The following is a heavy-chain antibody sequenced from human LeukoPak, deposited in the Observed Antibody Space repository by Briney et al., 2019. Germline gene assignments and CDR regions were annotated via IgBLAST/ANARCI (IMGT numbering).Heavy chain of an antibody. V-gene: IGHV3-30*18. D-gene: IGHD4-23*01. CDR3: AKDAHLQNPLAWYLPQSGYYYYGMDV. CDR1: GFTFSTYA. CDR2: ISYDGSNK. Sequence: QSGGSLRLSCAASGFTFSTYAMSWVRQAPGKGLEWVAVISYDGSNKYYADSVKGRFTISRDNSKNTLYLQMNSLRAEDTAVYYCAKDAHLQNPLAWYLPQSGYYYYGMDVWGRGTTVTVSS. J-gene: IGHJ6*02.